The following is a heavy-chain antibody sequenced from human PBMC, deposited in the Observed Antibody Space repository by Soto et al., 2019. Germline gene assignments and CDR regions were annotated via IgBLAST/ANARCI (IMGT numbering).Heavy chain of an antibody. D-gene: IGHD2-15*01. CDR2: MNPNSGNT. J-gene: IGHJ6*03. V-gene: IGHV1-8*01. CDR3: AGGLGNSRYCSGGSCYHMDV. Sequence: ASVKVSCKASGYTFTSYDINWVRQATGQGLEWMGWMNPNSGNTGYAQKFQGRVTMTRNTSISTAYMELSSLRSEDTAVYYCAGGLGNSRYCSGGSCYHMDVWGKGTTVTVSS. CDR1: GYTFTSYD.